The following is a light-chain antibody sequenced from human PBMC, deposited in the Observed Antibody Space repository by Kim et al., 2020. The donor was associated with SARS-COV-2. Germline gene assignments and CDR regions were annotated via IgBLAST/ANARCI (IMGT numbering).Light chain of an antibody. Sequence: SSELTQDPAVSVALGQTVRITCQGDSLRRYYASWYQQKPGQAPVLVIYGKTNRPSGIPDRFSGSSSGNTASLTITGAQAEDEADYYCNSRDSTDNHWV. V-gene: IGLV3-19*01. CDR2: GKT. J-gene: IGLJ3*02. CDR3: NSRDSTDNHWV. CDR1: SLRRYY.